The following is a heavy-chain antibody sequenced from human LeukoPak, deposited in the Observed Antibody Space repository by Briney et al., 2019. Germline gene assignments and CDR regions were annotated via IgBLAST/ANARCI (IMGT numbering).Heavy chain of an antibody. CDR3: VRESTRLGELSADY. J-gene: IGHJ4*02. Sequence: ASVKVSCKASGGTFSSYAISWVRQAPGQGLEWMGGIIPIFGTANYAQKFQGRVTITADKSTSTAYMELSSLRSEDTAVYYCVRESTRLGELSADYWGQGTLVTVSS. D-gene: IGHD3-16*02. V-gene: IGHV1-69*06. CDR1: GGTFSSYA. CDR2: IIPIFGTA.